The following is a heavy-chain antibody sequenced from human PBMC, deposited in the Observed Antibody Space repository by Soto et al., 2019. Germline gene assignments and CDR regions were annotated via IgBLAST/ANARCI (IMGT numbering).Heavy chain of an antibody. V-gene: IGHV3-9*01. D-gene: IGHD3-10*01. J-gene: IGHJ6*03. CDR1: GFTFYNHG. CDR2: ITCSSDSM. CDR3: AKEDSGFSGYMDV. Sequence: EVQLVESGGGLVQPGRSLRLSCVASGFTFYNHGMHWVRQAPGRGLEWVSGITCSSDSMGYADSVKGRFTISRDNAKNSLYLQMNSLRPEDTALYYCAKEDSGFSGYMDVWGKGTTVTVSS.